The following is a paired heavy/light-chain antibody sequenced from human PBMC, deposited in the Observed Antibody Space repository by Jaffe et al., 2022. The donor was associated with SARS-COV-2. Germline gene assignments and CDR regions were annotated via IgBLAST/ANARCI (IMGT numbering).Light chain of an antibody. CDR1: QRINSY. V-gene: IGKV1-39*01. CDR2: AGS. CDR3: QQSYSTPHT. J-gene: IGKJ2*01. Sequence: DTQMTQSPLSLSASVGDRVTITCRASQRINSYLNWYQQKPGEAPKLLMYAGSRLQIGVPSRFSGSGYGTDFTLTISSLQPEDFATYFCQQSYSTPHTFGQGTKLELK.
Heavy chain of an antibody. CDR2: ISDNGYTI. CDR1: GFTFSDFY. Sequence: QVQLVESGGGLVKPGGSLRLSCAASGFTFSDFYMTWIRQAPGMGLEWVSYISDNGYTIFFADSMKDRFTISRDNAKNSLFLQMKSLRAEDTATYYCARVFRGGRGDFIFDLWGPGALVTVSS. V-gene: IGHV3-11*01. D-gene: IGHD1-26*01. J-gene: IGHJ4*02. CDR3: ARVFRGGRGDFIFDL.